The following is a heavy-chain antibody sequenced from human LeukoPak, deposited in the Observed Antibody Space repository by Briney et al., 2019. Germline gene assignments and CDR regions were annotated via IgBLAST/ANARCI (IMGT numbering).Heavy chain of an antibody. Sequence: GGSLRLSCAASGFTFSSYSMNWVRQAPGKGLEWVSSISSSSSYIYYADSVKGRFTISRDNAKNSLYLQMNSLRAEDMAVYYCARGTYGDSIHFDAFDIWGQGTMVTVSS. V-gene: IGHV3-21*01. CDR1: GFTFSSYS. CDR3: ARGTYGDSIHFDAFDI. D-gene: IGHD4-17*01. J-gene: IGHJ3*02. CDR2: ISSSSSYI.